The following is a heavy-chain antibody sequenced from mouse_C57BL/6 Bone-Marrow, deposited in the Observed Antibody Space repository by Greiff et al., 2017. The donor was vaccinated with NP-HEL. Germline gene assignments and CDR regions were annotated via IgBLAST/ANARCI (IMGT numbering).Heavy chain of an antibody. V-gene: IGHV5-6*01. CDR3: ARHRTAQASMDY. Sequence: EVNVVESGGDLVKPGGSLKLSCAASGFTFSSYGMSWVRQTPDKRLEWVATISSGGSYTYYPDSVKGRFTISRDNAKNTLYLQMSSLKSEDTAMYYCARHRTAQASMDYWGQGTSVTVSS. J-gene: IGHJ4*01. CDR1: GFTFSSYG. D-gene: IGHD3-2*02. CDR2: ISSGGSYT.